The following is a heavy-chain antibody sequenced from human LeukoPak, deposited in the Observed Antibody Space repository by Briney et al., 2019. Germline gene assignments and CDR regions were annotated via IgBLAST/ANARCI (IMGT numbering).Heavy chain of an antibody. Sequence: PGGSLRLSCTASGFTFGDYAMSWVRQAPGKGLEWVGFIRSKAYGGTTEYAASVKGRFTISRDDSKSIAYLQMNSLKTEDTAVYYCTRANRYNWNDDAFDIWGQGTVVTVSS. D-gene: IGHD1-20*01. CDR1: GFTFGDYA. CDR3: TRANRYNWNDDAFDI. CDR2: IRSKAYGGTT. J-gene: IGHJ3*02. V-gene: IGHV3-49*04.